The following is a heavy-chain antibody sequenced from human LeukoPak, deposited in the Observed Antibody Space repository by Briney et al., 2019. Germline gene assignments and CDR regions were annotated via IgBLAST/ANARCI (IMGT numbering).Heavy chain of an antibody. J-gene: IGHJ4*02. CDR2: MNPNSGNT. D-gene: IGHD4-17*01. CDR1: GYTFTSYD. CDR3: ARVTPRVTTGED. V-gene: IGHV1-8*01. Sequence: ASVKVSCKPSGYTFTSYDINWVRQAPGQGLEWMGWMNPNSGNTGYAQKFQGRVTMTRNTSISTAYMELSSLRSEDTAVYYCARVTPRVTTGEDWGQGTLVTVSS.